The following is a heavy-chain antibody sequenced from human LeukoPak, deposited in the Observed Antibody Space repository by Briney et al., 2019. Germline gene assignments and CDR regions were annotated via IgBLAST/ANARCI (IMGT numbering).Heavy chain of an antibody. J-gene: IGHJ5*02. CDR3: ARGDYGDSNWFDP. CDR1: GGTFSSYA. CDR2: IIPIFGTA. V-gene: IGHV1-69*13. Sequence: ASVKVSCKASGGTFSSYAISWVRQAPGQGLEWMGGIIPIFGTANYAQKFQGRVTITADESTSTAYMELSSLRSEDTAVYCCARGDYGDSNWFDPWGQGTLVTVSS. D-gene: IGHD4-17*01.